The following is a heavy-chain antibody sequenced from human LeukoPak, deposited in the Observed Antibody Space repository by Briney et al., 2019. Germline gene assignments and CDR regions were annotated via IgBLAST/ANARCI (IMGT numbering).Heavy chain of an antibody. CDR2: ISGSGGST. Sequence: GGSLRLSCAASGFTFSSYAMSWVRQAPGKGLEWVSAISGSGGSTYYADSVKGRFTISRDNSKNTLYLQMNSLRAEDTAVYYCAKDSIRGSYFYYYGMDVWGQGTTVTVSS. CDR1: GFTFSSYA. J-gene: IGHJ6*02. CDR3: AKDSIRGSYFYYYGMDV. D-gene: IGHD1-26*01. V-gene: IGHV3-23*01.